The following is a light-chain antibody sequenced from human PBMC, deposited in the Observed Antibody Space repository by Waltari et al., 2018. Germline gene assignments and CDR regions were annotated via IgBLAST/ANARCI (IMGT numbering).Light chain of an antibody. CDR1: SSDMGRYDY. Sequence: HSALTQPASVSGSPGQSITISCTGTSSDMGRYDYGSWYQQRPGNAPNLIIYDVSYRPSGVSDRFSGSKSGNTASLTVSGLQAEDEADYYCNSYISGSTTRYVFGTGTKVTVL. V-gene: IGLV2-14*03. CDR2: DVS. J-gene: IGLJ1*01. CDR3: NSYISGSTTRYV.